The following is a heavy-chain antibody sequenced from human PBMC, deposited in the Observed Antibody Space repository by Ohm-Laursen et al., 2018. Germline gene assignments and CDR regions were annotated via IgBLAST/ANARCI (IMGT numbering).Heavy chain of an antibody. CDR3: VRDGNYRLDQ. D-gene: IGHD1-7*01. Sequence: GSLRLSCTASGFTFSGYDMHWVRQATGKGLEWVSGIGTVGDTYYIGSVKGRFTISRENAKNSFYLQMNSLTVEDTAVYYCVRDGNYRLDQWGQGTLVTVAS. J-gene: IGHJ4*02. CDR1: GFTFSGYD. CDR2: IGTVGDT. V-gene: IGHV3-13*04.